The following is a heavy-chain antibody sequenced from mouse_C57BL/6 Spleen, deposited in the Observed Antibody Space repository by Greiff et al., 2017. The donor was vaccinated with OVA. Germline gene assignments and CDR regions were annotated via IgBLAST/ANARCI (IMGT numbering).Heavy chain of an antibody. J-gene: IGHJ1*03. CDR2: IDPNSGGT. V-gene: IGHV1-72*01. CDR1: GYTFTSYW. D-gene: IGHD1-1*01. CDR3: ARSGGLYGSSYGWYFDV. Sequence: QVQLQQSGAELVKPGASVKLSCKASGYTFTSYWMHWVKQRPGRGLAWIGRIDPNSGGTKYNEKFKSTATLTVDKPSSTAYMQLSSLTSEDSAVYYCARSGGLYGSSYGWYFDVWGTGTTVTVSS.